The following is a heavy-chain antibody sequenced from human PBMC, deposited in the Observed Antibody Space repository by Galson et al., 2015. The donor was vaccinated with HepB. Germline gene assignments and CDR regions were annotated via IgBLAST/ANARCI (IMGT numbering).Heavy chain of an antibody. CDR1: GFTFSGSA. V-gene: IGHV3-73*01. D-gene: IGHD6-13*01. J-gene: IGHJ4*02. CDR3: TRLGDFSGYSSR. Sequence: SLRLSCAASGFTFSGSAIHWVRQASGKGPEWVGRIRSKANNYATSYVPSLKGRFTISRDDSKNMAYLHMKSLKTEDTAVYHCTRLGDFSGYSSRWGQGTLVTVSS. CDR2: IRSKANNYAT.